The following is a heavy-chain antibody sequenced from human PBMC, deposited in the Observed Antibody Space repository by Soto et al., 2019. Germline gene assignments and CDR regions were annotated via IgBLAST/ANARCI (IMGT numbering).Heavy chain of an antibody. CDR2: VGNSNFQT. D-gene: IGHD2-21*01. Sequence: WGSLRLSCAASGFTFSSYAMTWVRQAPGKRPEWLSTVGNSNFQTYYADSVRGRFTISRDNSKNTLYLQLSSLTAEDTAIYYCAKYCGPSNCYNGFDLWGRGTLVTVSS. CDR1: GFTFSSYA. V-gene: IGHV3-23*01. CDR3: AKYCGPSNCYNGFDL. J-gene: IGHJ5*02.